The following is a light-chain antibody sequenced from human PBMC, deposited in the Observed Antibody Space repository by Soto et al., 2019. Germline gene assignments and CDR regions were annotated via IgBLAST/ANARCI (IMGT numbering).Light chain of an antibody. J-gene: IGLJ3*02. V-gene: IGLV2-8*01. CDR2: GVT. Sequence: QSVLAQPPSASGSPGQSVTISCTGPGSDIGAYNFVSWYQQHPGKAPKLMIFGVTERPSGVPDRFSGSKSGNTASLTVSGLQADDEAVYYCYSYAGRNIWVFGGGTKVTVL. CDR3: YSYAGRNIWV. CDR1: GSDIGAYNF.